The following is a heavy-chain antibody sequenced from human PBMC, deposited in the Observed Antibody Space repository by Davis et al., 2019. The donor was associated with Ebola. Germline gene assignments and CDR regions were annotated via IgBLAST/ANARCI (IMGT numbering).Heavy chain of an antibody. D-gene: IGHD3/OR15-3a*01. CDR3: AKGGRSVGLVEGVTHGDY. Sequence: GESLKISCAASGFTFSSYSMNWVRQAPGKGLEWVSGISGHGGETFYSHSVKGRFTISRDNSKNTLYLQMDSLRAEDTALYYCAKGGRSVGLVEGVTHGDYWGQGILVTVSS. CDR1: GFTFSSYS. V-gene: IGHV3-23*01. J-gene: IGHJ4*02. CDR2: ISGHGGET.